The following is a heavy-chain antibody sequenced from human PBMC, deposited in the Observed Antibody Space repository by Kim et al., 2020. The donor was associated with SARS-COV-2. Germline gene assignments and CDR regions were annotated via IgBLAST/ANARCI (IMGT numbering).Heavy chain of an antibody. J-gene: IGHJ2*01. D-gene: IGHD5-18*01. CDR3: ASGYSYGYF. CDR2: ISDDGNNR. Sequence: GGSLRLSCAASGFTFSSYGIHWVRQAPGKGLGWVAFISDDGNNRKYADSVKGRFTMSRDNSKNILYLQLNSRRVEDTAVNYCASGYSYGYF. V-gene: IGHV3-30*03. CDR1: GFTFSSYG.